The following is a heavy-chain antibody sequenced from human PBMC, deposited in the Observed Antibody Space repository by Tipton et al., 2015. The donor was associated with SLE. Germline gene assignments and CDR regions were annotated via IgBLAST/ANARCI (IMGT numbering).Heavy chain of an antibody. CDR3: ARGGFCTGGVCYPDYFDF. V-gene: IGHV3-49*04. J-gene: IGHJ4*02. CDR1: GFTFGDYV. Sequence: RSLRLSCKPSGFTFGDYVMSWVRQVPGKGLEWVGSIRTKTSGGTAEYAASVKGRFAISRDDSKSIAYLQMNSLKTEDTAVYYCARGGFCTGGVCYPDYFDFWGQGTLVTVSS. D-gene: IGHD2-8*02. CDR2: IRTKTSGGTA.